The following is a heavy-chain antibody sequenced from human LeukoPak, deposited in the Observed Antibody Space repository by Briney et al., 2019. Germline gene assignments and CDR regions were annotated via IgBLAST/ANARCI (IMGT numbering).Heavy chain of an antibody. D-gene: IGHD2-8*01. J-gene: IGHJ6*03. V-gene: IGHV1-2*02. CDR3: AGGSYCTNGVCYRRGYYYYYMDV. Sequence: ASVKVSCKASGYTFTGYYMHWVRQAPGQGLEWMGWIYPNSGGTNYAQKFQGRVTITADKSTSTAYMELSSLRSEDTAVYYCAGGSYCTNGVCYRRGYYYYYMDVWGKGTTVTVSS. CDR1: GYTFTGYY. CDR2: IYPNSGGT.